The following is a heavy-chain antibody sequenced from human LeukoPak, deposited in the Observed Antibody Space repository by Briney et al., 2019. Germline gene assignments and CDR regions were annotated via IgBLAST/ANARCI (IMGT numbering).Heavy chain of an antibody. V-gene: IGHV3-30*02. CDR1: GLTFSSYG. J-gene: IGHJ4*02. Sequence: GGSLRLSCAASGLTFSSYGMHWVRQAPGKGLEWVAFIRYDGSNKYYADSVKGRFTISRDNSKNSLYLQMNSLRAEDTAVYYCARVNYCDSSGYSSEIDYWGQGTLVTVSS. CDR3: ARVNYCDSSGYSSEIDY. CDR2: IRYDGSNK. D-gene: IGHD3-22*01.